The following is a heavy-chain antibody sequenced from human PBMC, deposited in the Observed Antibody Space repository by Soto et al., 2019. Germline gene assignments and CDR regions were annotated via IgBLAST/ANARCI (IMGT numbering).Heavy chain of an antibody. D-gene: IGHD6-19*01. CDR1: GSSLRIIA. Sequence: QEQLVESGGGVVQPGRSLRLSCAASGSSLRIIALHGARRPPGRGLDWVAVLWYDGSKRYYADSVRGRFTISRDNSGNTVHLQMDSLRAEDTAVYYCARGWGSGVHHSCLDVWGQGTTVVVS. V-gene: IGHV3-33*01. CDR3: ARGWGSGVHHSCLDV. J-gene: IGHJ3*01. CDR2: LWYDGSKR.